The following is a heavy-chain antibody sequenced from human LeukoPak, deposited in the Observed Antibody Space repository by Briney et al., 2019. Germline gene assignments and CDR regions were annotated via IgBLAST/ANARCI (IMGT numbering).Heavy chain of an antibody. CDR3: ARAYGSGSYYTSFYYFDY. J-gene: IGHJ4*02. D-gene: IGHD3-10*01. CDR1: GGSISSGGYY. V-gene: IGHV4-31*03. Sequence: SETLSLTCTVSGGSISSGGYYWSWIRQHPGKGLEWIGYIYYSGSTYYNPSLKSRVTISVDTSKNQFSLKLSSVTAADTAVYYCARAYGSGSYYTSFYYFDYWGQGTLVTVSS. CDR2: IYYSGST.